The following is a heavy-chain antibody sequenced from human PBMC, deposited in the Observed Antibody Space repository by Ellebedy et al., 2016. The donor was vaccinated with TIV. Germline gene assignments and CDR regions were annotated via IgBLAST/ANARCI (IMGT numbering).Heavy chain of an antibody. Sequence: MPSETLSLTCTVSGGSISSSSYYWGWIRQPPGKGLEWIGSIYHSGITYYNPSLKSRVTISVDTPKNQFSLKLSSVTAADTAVYYCARQFYYDSSGYQQFDYWGQGTLVTVSS. J-gene: IGHJ4*02. CDR1: GGSISSSSYY. CDR3: ARQFYYDSSGYQQFDY. CDR2: IYHSGIT. D-gene: IGHD3-22*01. V-gene: IGHV4-39*01.